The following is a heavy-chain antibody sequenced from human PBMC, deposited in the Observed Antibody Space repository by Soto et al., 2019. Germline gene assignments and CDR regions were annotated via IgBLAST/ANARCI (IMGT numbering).Heavy chain of an antibody. Sequence: ASVKVCCKASGFTFSHHSIHWVRQAPGQRLEWMGWINSDTGYTKYSQKFQARLTITWDSSAKTAYMELSSLQSEDTAVYYCVRGKEAGVWFDPWVQGTLVTLSS. CDR3: VRGKEAGVWFDP. V-gene: IGHV1-3*04. CDR2: INSDTGYT. D-gene: IGHD3-10*01. J-gene: IGHJ5*02. CDR1: GFTFSHHS.